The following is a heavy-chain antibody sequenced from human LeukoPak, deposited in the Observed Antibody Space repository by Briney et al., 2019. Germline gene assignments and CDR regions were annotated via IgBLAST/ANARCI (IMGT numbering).Heavy chain of an antibody. Sequence: GASVKVSCKASGGTFSSYAISWVRQAPGQGLEWMGRIIPILGIANYAQKFQGRVTITADKSTSTAYMELSSLRSEDTAVYYCARATYYYDSSGYYSDWWGQGTLVTVSS. CDR3: ARATYYYDSSGYYSDW. V-gene: IGHV1-69*04. D-gene: IGHD3-22*01. J-gene: IGHJ4*02. CDR1: GGTFSSYA. CDR2: IIPILGIA.